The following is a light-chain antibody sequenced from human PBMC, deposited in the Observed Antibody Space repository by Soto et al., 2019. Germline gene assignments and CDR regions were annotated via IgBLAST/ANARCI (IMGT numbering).Light chain of an antibody. CDR3: QQYGSSPLT. V-gene: IGKV3-20*01. CDR2: GAT. J-gene: IGKJ1*01. Sequence: EIVMTQSPATLSVSPGERATLSCRASQSVSSYLAWYQQKPGQAPRLLIYGATIRATGIPDRFSGGGSGTDFTLTISRLEPEDFAVYYCQQYGSSPLTFGQGTKVDIK. CDR1: QSVSSY.